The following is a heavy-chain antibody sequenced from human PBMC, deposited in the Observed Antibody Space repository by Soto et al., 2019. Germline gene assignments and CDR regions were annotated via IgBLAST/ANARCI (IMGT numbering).Heavy chain of an antibody. J-gene: IGHJ4*02. CDR1: GYTFTSYG. V-gene: IGHV1-18*01. Sequence: ASVKVSCKASGYTFTSYGISWVRQAPGQGLEWMGWISAYNGNTNYAQKLQGRVTMTTDTSTSTAYMELRSLRSEDTAVYYCARSHSASVGPGYFDFWGQGTPVTVSS. CDR3: ARSHSASVGPGYFDF. CDR2: ISAYNGNT. D-gene: IGHD2-15*01.